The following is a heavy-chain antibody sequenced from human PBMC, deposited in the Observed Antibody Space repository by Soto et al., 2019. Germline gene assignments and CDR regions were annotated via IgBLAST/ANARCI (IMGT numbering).Heavy chain of an antibody. V-gene: IGHV3-53*01. CDR3: ARDRAYDSSGFYYYYGMDV. CDR2: IYSGGST. Sequence: GSLRLSCAASGFTVSSNYMSWVRQAPGKGLEWVSVIYSGGSTYYADSVKGRFTISRDNSKNTLYLQMNSLRAEDTAVYYCARDRAYDSSGFYYYYGMDVWGPGATVTVSS. D-gene: IGHD3-22*01. CDR1: GFTVSSNY. J-gene: IGHJ6*02.